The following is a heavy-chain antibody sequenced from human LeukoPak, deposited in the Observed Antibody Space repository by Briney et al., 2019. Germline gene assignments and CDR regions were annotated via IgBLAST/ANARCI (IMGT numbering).Heavy chain of an antibody. CDR3: ATSPIRYRSGGSCYSGVPDFQH. CDR2: FDPEDGET. Sequence: ASVKVSCKVSGYTLTELSMHWVRQAPGKGLEWMGGFDPEDGETIYAQKFQGRVTMTEDTSTDTAYMELSSLRSEDTAVYYCATSPIRYRSGGSCYSGVPDFQHRGQGTLVTVSS. D-gene: IGHD2-15*01. CDR1: GYTLTELS. J-gene: IGHJ1*01. V-gene: IGHV1-24*01.